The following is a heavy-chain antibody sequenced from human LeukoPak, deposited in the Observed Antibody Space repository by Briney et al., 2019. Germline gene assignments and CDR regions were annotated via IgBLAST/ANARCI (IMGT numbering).Heavy chain of an antibody. D-gene: IGHD1-26*01. V-gene: IGHV3-23*01. CDR3: VKDLGRYRNNCFDY. CDR2: ISGSGGGT. CDR1: GFXFSTYA. Sequence: PGGSLRLSCAASGFXFSTYAMSWFRQAPEKGLEWVSTISGSGGGTYYADSVKGRFTISRDDSKNTLYLQMNSLRAEDTAVYYCVKDLGRYRNNCFDYWGQGTLVTVSS. J-gene: IGHJ4*02.